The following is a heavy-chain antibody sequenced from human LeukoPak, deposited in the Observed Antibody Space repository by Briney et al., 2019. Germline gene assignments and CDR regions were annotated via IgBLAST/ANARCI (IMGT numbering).Heavy chain of an antibody. D-gene: IGHD3-22*01. CDR3: ARGDYDSSDYLYYFDP. V-gene: IGHV4-31*03. CDR1: GVSITGGGYY. J-gene: IGHJ4*02. Sequence: SSQTLSLTCTVSGVSITGGGYYWTWIRQHPEKGLEWIGYFSYGGNTYYNPSLKSRVTISVDTATNQFSLKVRSVTAADTAVYYCARGDYDSSDYLYYFDPWGQGTPVTVSS. CDR2: FSYGGNT.